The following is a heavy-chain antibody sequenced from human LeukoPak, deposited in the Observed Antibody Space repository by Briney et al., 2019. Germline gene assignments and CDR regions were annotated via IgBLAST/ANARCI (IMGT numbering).Heavy chain of an antibody. Sequence: PSETLSLTCTVSGGSISSYYWSWIRQPAGKGLEWIGRIYTSGSTNYNPSLKSRVTMSVDTSKNQFSLKLSSVTAADTAVYYCARERHYDILTGYYGIMDVWGQGTTVTVSS. J-gene: IGHJ6*02. CDR3: ARERHYDILTGYYGIMDV. V-gene: IGHV4-4*07. CDR1: GGSISSYY. D-gene: IGHD3-9*01. CDR2: IYTSGST.